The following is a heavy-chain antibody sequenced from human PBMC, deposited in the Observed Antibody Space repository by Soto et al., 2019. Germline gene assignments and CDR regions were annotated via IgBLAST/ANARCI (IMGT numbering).Heavy chain of an antibody. V-gene: IGHV1-69*02. Sequence: GASVKVSCKASGGTFSSYTISWVRQAPGQGLEWKGRVIPILGIANYAQKFQGRVTITADKSTSTAYMELSSLRSEDTAVYYCARANYYDSSGYYWGWDQGTLVTVSS. J-gene: IGHJ1*01. CDR3: ARANYYDSSGYYWG. CDR2: VIPILGIA. CDR1: GGTFSSYT. D-gene: IGHD3-22*01.